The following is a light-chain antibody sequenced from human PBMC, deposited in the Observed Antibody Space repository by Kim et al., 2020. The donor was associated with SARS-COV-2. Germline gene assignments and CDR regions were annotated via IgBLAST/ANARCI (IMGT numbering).Light chain of an antibody. J-gene: IGKJ2*01. CDR1: QSIVRY. V-gene: IGKV1-39*01. CDR3: QQCYSTPYT. CDR2: AAS. Sequence: DIEMTQSPSSLSASVGDRVTITCRASQSIVRYLNWYQQTPVKAQKLLIYAASSLQSGVPSRFSGSGSGTDFTHTISSLQPEDFAIYYCQQCYSTPYTLGKGNKLE.